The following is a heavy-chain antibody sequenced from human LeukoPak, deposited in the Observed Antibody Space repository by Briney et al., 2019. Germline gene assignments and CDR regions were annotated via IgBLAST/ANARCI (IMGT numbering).Heavy chain of an antibody. Sequence: PGRSLRLSCAASGFTFSSYAMHWVRQAPGKGLEWVAVISYDGSNKYYADSVKGRFTISRGNSKNTLYLQMNSLRAEDTAVYYCARDRGGYDLDYWGQGTLVTVSS. CDR3: ARDRGGYDLDY. D-gene: IGHD5-12*01. J-gene: IGHJ4*02. CDR1: GFTFSSYA. V-gene: IGHV3-30-3*01. CDR2: ISYDGSNK.